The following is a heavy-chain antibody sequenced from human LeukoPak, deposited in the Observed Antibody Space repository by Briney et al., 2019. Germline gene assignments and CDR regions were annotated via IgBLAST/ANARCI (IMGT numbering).Heavy chain of an antibody. CDR2: ISAYNGDT. CDR3: ARLGVKAFSLSGTLRGLEYYYYMDV. Sequence: ASVKVSCKASGYMLTTYGISWVRQAPGQGLEWMGWISAYNGDTKYAQKGQGRGTMSTETSTSTAYMELRSLRSDDTAVYYCARLGVKAFSLSGTLRGLEYYYYMDVWGKGTTVTVSS. J-gene: IGHJ6*03. CDR1: GYMLTTYG. D-gene: IGHD3-16*02. V-gene: IGHV1-18*01.